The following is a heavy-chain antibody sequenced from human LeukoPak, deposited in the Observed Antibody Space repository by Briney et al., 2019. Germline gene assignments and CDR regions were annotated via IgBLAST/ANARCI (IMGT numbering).Heavy chain of an antibody. CDR1: GFTFSNYA. CDR3: AKYYSTGRVFDS. V-gene: IGHV3-23*01. J-gene: IGHJ4*02. CDR2: ISGSGGTT. Sequence: GGSLRLSRAVSGFTFSNYAMSWVRHAPGKGLEWVSFISGSGGTTYYADSVKGRLTISRDNSKNTLYLQMNSLRAEDTALYYCAKYYSTGRVFDSWGQGTLVTVSS. D-gene: IGHD2-8*02.